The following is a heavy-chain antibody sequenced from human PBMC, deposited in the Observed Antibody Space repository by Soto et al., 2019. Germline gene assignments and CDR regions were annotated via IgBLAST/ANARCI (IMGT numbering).Heavy chain of an antibody. D-gene: IGHD1-26*01. CDR3: AKDSAEWELPYDALDI. CDR2: ISGSGGST. CDR1: GFTFSSYA. Sequence: EVQLVESGGGLVQPGGSLRLSCAASGFTFSSYAMSWVRQAPGKGLEWVSAISGSGGSTYYADSVKGRFTISRDNSKNTLYLQMNSLRAEDTAVYYCAKDSAEWELPYDALDIWGQGTMVTVSS. J-gene: IGHJ3*02. V-gene: IGHV3-23*04.